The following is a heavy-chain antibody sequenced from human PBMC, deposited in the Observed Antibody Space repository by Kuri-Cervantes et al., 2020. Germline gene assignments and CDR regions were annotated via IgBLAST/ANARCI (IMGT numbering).Heavy chain of an antibody. CDR2: MNPNSGNT. D-gene: IGHD3-22*01. CDR3: ARGNIRYTYYYDRGPLEKNHYDY. V-gene: IGHV1-8*01. CDR1: GYTFTSYD. Sequence: ASVKVSCKASGYTFTSYDINWVRQATGQGLEWMGWMNPNSGNTDYAQKLQGRVTMTTDTSTSTAYMELRSLRSDDTAVYYCARGNIRYTYYYDRGPLEKNHYDYWGQGTLVTVSS. J-gene: IGHJ4*02.